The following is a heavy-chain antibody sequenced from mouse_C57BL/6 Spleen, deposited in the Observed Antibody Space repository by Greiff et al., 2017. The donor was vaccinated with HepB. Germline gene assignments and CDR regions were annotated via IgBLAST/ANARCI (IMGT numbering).Heavy chain of an antibody. Sequence: QVQLKEPGAELVKPGASVKISCKASGYTFTDYYINWVKQRPGQGLEWIGQIGPGSGSTDSNEKFKGKATLHADKSSSTAYLQLSSLTSEDSAVYFCARSGGLTTVVGYWGQGNTLTVSS. J-gene: IGHJ2*01. CDR3: ARSGGLTTVVGY. V-gene: IGHV1-77*01. D-gene: IGHD1-1*01. CDR1: GYTFTDYY. CDR2: IGPGSGST.